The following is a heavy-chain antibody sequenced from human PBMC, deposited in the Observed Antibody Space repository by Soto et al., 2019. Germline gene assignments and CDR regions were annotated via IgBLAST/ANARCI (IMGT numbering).Heavy chain of an antibody. CDR2: TYYRSKWHT. D-gene: IGHD3-16*01. V-gene: IGHV6-1*01. Sequence: PSQTLSLTCAISGDSVGSKSAAWNWIRQSQSRGLEWLGRTYYRSKWHTDYAPSVKSRITINPDTSKNQFSLQLKSATPEDTAIYYCARIVGGEPDHWGLGTLVTVSS. CDR3: ARIVGGEPDH. CDR1: GDSVGSKSAA. J-gene: IGHJ5*02.